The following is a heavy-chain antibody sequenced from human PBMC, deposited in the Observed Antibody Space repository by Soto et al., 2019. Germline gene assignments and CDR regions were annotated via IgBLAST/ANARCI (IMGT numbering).Heavy chain of an antibody. D-gene: IGHD3-3*01. J-gene: IGHJ4*02. CDR3: AGVAIFGVAPWYFDY. CDR2: IIPIFGTA. CDR1: GGPFSSYA. Sequence: SVKVSCKASGGPFSSYAISWVRQAPGQGLEWMGGIIPIFGTANYAQKFQGRVTITADESTSTAYMELSSLRSEDTAVYYCAGVAIFGVAPWYFDYWGQGTLVTVSS. V-gene: IGHV1-69*13.